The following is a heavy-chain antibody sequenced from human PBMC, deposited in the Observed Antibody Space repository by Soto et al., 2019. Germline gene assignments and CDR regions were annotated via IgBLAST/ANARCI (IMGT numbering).Heavy chain of an antibody. CDR3: ARGSGDSSGYYYYYYYYGMDV. Sequence: PSETLSLTCTVSGGSISSYYWSWIRQPPGKGLEWIGYIYYSGSTNYNPSLKSRVTISVDTSKNQFSLKLSSVTAADTAVYYCARGSGDSSGYYYYYYYYGMDVWGQGTTVTVSS. J-gene: IGHJ6*02. CDR2: IYYSGST. CDR1: GGSISSYY. D-gene: IGHD3-22*01. V-gene: IGHV4-59*01.